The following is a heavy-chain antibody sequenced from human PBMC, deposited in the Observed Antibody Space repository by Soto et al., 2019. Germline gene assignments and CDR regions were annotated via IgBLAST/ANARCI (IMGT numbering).Heavy chain of an antibody. D-gene: IGHD3-3*01. J-gene: IGHJ4*02. CDR3: ARGRSYDFWSGYSGYYFDY. CDR2: INHSGST. CDR1: GGSFSGYY. V-gene: IGHV4-34*01. Sequence: QVQLQQWGAGLLKPSETLSLTCAVYGGSFSGYYWSWIRQPPVKGLEWMGEINHSGSTNYNPSLKSRVTISVDTSKNQFSLKLSSVTAADTAVYYCARGRSYDFWSGYSGYYFDYWGQGTLVTVSS.